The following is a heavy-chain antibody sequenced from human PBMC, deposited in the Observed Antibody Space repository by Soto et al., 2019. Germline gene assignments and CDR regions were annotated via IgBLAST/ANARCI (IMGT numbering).Heavy chain of an antibody. V-gene: IGHV4-59*01. D-gene: IGHD4-17*01. J-gene: IGHJ4*02. CDR2: IYYSGST. CDR3: ARDKGPRPVTTFDY. CDR1: GGSISSYY. Sequence: SETLSLTCTVSGGSISSYYWSWIRQPPGKGLEWIGYIYYSGSTNYNPSLKSRVTISVDTSKNQFSLKLSSVTAADTAVYYCARDKGPRPVTTFDYWGQGTLVTASS.